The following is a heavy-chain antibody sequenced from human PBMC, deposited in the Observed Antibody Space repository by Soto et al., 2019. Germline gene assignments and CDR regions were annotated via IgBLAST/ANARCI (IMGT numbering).Heavy chain of an antibody. CDR3: ARDFDDSSGYPGWFDP. D-gene: IGHD3-22*01. Sequence: VASVKVSCKASGYTFTSYYMHWVRQAPGQGLEWMGIINPSGGSTSYAQKFQGRVTMTRDTSTSTVYMELSSLRSEDTAVYYCARDFDDSSGYPGWFDPWGQGTLVTVSS. V-gene: IGHV1-46*01. CDR2: INPSGGST. J-gene: IGHJ5*02. CDR1: GYTFTSYY.